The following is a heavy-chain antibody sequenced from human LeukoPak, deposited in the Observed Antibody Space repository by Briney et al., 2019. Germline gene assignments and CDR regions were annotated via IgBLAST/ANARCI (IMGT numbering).Heavy chain of an antibody. CDR3: ARDEGIQLSPGGH. CDR2: IIPILGIA. Sequence: GASVKVSCKASGYTFTSYGISWVRQAPGQGLEWMGRIIPILGIANYAQKFQVRVTITADKSTSTAYMELSSLRSEDTAVYYCARDEGIQLSPGGHWGQGTLVTVSS. D-gene: IGHD5-18*01. J-gene: IGHJ4*02. V-gene: IGHV1-69*04. CDR1: GYTFTSYG.